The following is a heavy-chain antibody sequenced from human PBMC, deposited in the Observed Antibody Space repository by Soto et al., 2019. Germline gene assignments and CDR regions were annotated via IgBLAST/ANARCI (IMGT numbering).Heavy chain of an antibody. V-gene: IGHV1-69*12. CDR2: IIPIFGTA. CDR3: ASDCSGGSCYSTYYYGMDV. J-gene: IGHJ6*02. D-gene: IGHD2-15*01. Sequence: QVQLVQSGAEVKKPGSSVKVSCKASGGTFSSYAISWVRQAPGQGLEWMGGIIPIFGTANYAQKFQGSVTITAAESTSTAYMELGSLRSEDTAVYYCASDCSGGSCYSTYYYGMDVWGQGTTVTVSS. CDR1: GGTFSSYA.